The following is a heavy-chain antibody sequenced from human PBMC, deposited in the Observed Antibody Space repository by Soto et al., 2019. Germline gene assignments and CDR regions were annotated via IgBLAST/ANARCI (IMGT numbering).Heavy chain of an antibody. CDR3: AREMATVFSPFDY. CDR1: GFTFSSYA. CDR2: ISYDGSNK. J-gene: IGHJ4*02. D-gene: IGHD4-4*01. V-gene: IGHV3-30-3*01. Sequence: QVPLVESGGGVVQPGRSLRLSCAASGFTFSSYAMHWVRQAPGKGLEWVAVISYDGSNKYYADSVKGRFTISRDNSKNTLYLQMNSLRAEDTAVYYCAREMATVFSPFDYWGQGTLVTVSS.